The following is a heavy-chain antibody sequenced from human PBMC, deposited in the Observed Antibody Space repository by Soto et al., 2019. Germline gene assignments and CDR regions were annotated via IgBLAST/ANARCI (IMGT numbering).Heavy chain of an antibody. CDR2: IYYSGST. J-gene: IGHJ4*02. D-gene: IGHD6-19*01. CDR3: ARVGSSGWYYFGY. V-gene: IGHV4-59*01. CDR1: GGSISSYY. Sequence: SETLSLTCTVSGGSISSYYWSWIRQPPGKGLEWIGYIYYSGSTNYNPSLKSRVTISVDTSKNQFSLKLSSVTAADTAVYYCARVGSSGWYYFGYWGQGTLVTVSS.